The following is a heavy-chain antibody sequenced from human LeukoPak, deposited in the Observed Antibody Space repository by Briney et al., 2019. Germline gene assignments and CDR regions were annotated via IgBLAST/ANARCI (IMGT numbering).Heavy chain of an antibody. D-gene: IGHD2-15*01. CDR2: INAGNGNT. CDR3: ASYCSGGSCYLRGSGGYYYGMDV. J-gene: IGHJ6*02. Sequence: ASVKVSCKASGYTFTSYAMHWVRQAPGQRLEWMGWINAGNGNTKYSQKFQGRVTITRDTSASTAYMELSSLRSEDTAVYYCASYCSGGSCYLRGSGGYYYGMDVWGQGTTVTVSS. V-gene: IGHV1-3*01. CDR1: GYTFTSYA.